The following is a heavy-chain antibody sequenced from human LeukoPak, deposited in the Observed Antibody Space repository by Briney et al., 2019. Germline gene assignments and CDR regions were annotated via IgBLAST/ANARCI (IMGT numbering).Heavy chain of an antibody. CDR3: ARGVLGYCSGGSCYPYYYGMDV. D-gene: IGHD2-15*01. CDR2: INHSGST. V-gene: IGHV4-34*01. Sequence: SETLSLTCAVYGGSFSGYYWSWIRQPPGKGLEWIGEINHSGSTNYNPSLKSRVTISVDTSKNQFSLKLSSVTAADTAVYYCARGVLGYCSGGSCYPYYYGMDVWGQGTTVTVSS. CDR1: GGSFSGYY. J-gene: IGHJ6*02.